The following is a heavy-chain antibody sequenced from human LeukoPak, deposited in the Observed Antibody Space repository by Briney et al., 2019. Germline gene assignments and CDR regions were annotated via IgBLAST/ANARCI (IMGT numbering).Heavy chain of an antibody. D-gene: IGHD3-3*01. CDR2: IYYSGST. J-gene: IGHJ4*02. CDR1: GGSISSGGYY. Sequence: TSSETLSLTCTVSGGSISSGGYYWGWIRQHPGKGLEWIGYIYYSGSTYYNPSLNSRVTISVDTSKNQFSLKLSSVTAADTAVYYCARSGFLEWLPRGGGYYFDYWGQGTLVTVSS. CDR3: ARSGFLEWLPRGGGYYFDY. V-gene: IGHV4-31*03.